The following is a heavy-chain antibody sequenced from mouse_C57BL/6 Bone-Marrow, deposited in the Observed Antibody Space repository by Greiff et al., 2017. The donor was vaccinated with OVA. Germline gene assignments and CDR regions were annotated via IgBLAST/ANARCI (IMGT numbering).Heavy chain of an antibody. CDR1: GYTFTSYW. Sequence: VQLQQSGAELVKPGASVKLSCTASGYTFTSYWMHWVKQRPGQGLEWIGMIHPNSGSTNYNEKFKGKATLTVDKSSSTAYMQLSSLTSEDAAVYYCAYDYGLDYWGQGTTLTVSS. J-gene: IGHJ2*01. CDR2: IHPNSGST. D-gene: IGHD2-4*01. V-gene: IGHV1-64*01. CDR3: AYDYGLDY.